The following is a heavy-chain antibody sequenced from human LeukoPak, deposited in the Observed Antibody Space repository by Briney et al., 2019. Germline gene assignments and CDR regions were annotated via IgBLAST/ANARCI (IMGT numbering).Heavy chain of an antibody. V-gene: IGHV3-23*01. Sequence: GGSLRLSCAASGFTFSSYAMSWVRQAPGKGLEWVSAISGSGGSTYYADSAKGRFTISRDNSKNTLYLQMNSLRAEDTAVYYCARDIGSLFDYWGQGTLVTVSS. CDR2: ISGSGGST. D-gene: IGHD2-15*01. CDR3: ARDIGSLFDY. J-gene: IGHJ4*02. CDR1: GFTFSSYA.